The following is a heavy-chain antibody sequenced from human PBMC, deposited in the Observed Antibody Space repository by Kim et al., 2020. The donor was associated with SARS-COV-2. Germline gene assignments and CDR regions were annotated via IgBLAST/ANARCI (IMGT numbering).Heavy chain of an antibody. CDR2: IYYSGST. V-gene: IGHV4-59*01. J-gene: IGHJ4*02. CDR1: GGSISSYY. Sequence: SETLSLTCTVSGGSISSYYWSWIRQPPGKGLEWIGYIYYSGSTNYNPSLKSRVTISVDTSKNQFSLKLSSVTAADTAVYYCARYRHSSWYQYYFDYWGQGTLVTVSS. CDR3: ARYRHSSWYQYYFDY. D-gene: IGHD6-13*01.